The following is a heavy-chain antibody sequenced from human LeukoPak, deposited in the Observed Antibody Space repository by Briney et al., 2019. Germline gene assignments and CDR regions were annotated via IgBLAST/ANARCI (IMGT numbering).Heavy chain of an antibody. CDR1: GSTVSSNS. CDR2: IYSGGNT. D-gene: IGHD2-15*01. Sequence: GGSLRLSCTVSGSTVSSNSWSWVRQAPGKGLEWVSFIYSGGNTHYSDSVTGRFTISRDNSKNTLYLQMNSLRAEDTAIYYCARRAGEYSHPYDYWGQGTLVTVSS. V-gene: IGHV3-53*01. J-gene: IGHJ4*02. CDR3: ARRAGEYSHPYDY.